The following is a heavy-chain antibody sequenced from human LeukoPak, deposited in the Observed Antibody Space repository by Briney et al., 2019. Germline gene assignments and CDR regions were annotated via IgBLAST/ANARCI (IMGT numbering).Heavy chain of an antibody. D-gene: IGHD3-10*01. J-gene: IGHJ6*03. Sequence: GGSLRLSCEVSGFTFSNYGMHWVRQAPGKGLEWVSSISSSSSYIYYADSVKGRFTISRDNAKNSLYLQMNSLRAEDTAVYYCARAYGSGSYYYYYYMDVWGKGTTVTVSS. CDR2: ISSSSSYI. CDR1: GFTFSNYG. CDR3: ARAYGSGSYYYYYYMDV. V-gene: IGHV3-21*01.